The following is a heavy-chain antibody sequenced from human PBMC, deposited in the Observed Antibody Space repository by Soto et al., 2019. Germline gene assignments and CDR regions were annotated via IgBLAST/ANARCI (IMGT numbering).Heavy chain of an antibody. CDR2: LYYTGST. CDR3: ARYRYSDSLKEYYFDY. CDR1: GGSINSGEYY. D-gene: IGHD3-22*01. Sequence: PSETLSLTSTVSGGSINSGEYYWSWIRQPPEKGLEWIGNLYYTGSTYYNPSLKSRVTISVDTSKKQFSLMVTSVTAADTAVYYCARYRYSDSLKEYYFDYWGQGTLVTVS. J-gene: IGHJ4*02. V-gene: IGHV4-30-4*01.